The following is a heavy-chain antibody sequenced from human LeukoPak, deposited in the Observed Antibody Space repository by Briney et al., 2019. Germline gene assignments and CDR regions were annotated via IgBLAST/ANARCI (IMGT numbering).Heavy chain of an antibody. J-gene: IGHJ3*02. CDR3: ARDSADRGYSGYDMGNAFDI. CDR2: ISSGRSYM. V-gene: IGHV3-21*01. D-gene: IGHD5-12*01. CDR1: GFAFSSYS. Sequence: PGGSLRLSCVASGFAFSSYSMNWVRQAPGKGLEWVSSISSGRSYMSYAGSVRGRFTISRDNAKNSLYLQMNSLRAEDTAVYYCARDSADRGYSGYDMGNAFDIWGQGTMVTVSS.